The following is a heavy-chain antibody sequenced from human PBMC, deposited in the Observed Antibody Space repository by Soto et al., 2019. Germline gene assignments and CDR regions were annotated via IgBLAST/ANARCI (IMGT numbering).Heavy chain of an antibody. Sequence: GGSLRLSCAASGFTFSDYYMSWIRQAPGKGLEWVSYISSSGSTIYYADSVKGRFTISRDNAKNSLYLQMNSLRAEDTAVYYCARGQMEYSGYDYYYYMDVWGKGTTVTVSS. D-gene: IGHD5-12*01. J-gene: IGHJ6*03. CDR2: ISSSGSTI. V-gene: IGHV3-11*01. CDR3: ARGQMEYSGYDYYYYMDV. CDR1: GFTFSDYY.